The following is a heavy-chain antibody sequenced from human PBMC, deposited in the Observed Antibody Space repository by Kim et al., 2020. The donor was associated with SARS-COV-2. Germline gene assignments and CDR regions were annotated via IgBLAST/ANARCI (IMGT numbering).Heavy chain of an antibody. Sequence: VKGRFTISRDDSKNTAYLEMNGLKIEDTAVYYCTRIPATTLAFWDAFDIWGQGTMVTVSS. D-gene: IGHD1-1*01. CDR3: TRIPATTLAFWDAFDI. V-gene: IGHV3-73*01. J-gene: IGHJ3*02.